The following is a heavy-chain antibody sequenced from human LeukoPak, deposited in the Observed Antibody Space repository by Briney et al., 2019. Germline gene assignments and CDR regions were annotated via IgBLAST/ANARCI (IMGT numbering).Heavy chain of an antibody. CDR2: IYYNVST. CDR1: GGSISSSSYY. Sequence: SETLSLTCTVSGGSISSSSYYWGWIRQPPGKGLERIGSIYYNVSTYYNPSLKSRVTISIDTSKNQFSLKLSSVTAADTAVYYCARRLAGTEDYWGQGTPVTVSS. D-gene: IGHD6-13*01. CDR3: ARRLAGTEDY. J-gene: IGHJ4*02. V-gene: IGHV4-39*01.